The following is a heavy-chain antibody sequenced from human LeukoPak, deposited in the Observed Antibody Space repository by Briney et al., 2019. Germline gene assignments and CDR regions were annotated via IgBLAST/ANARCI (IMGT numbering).Heavy chain of an antibody. CDR1: GGSISSSNW. D-gene: IGHD3-9*01. CDR2: IYHSGST. Sequence: SETLSLTCAVSGGSISSSNWWSWVRQPPGKGLEWIGEIYHSGSTNYNPSLKSRVTISVDKSKNQFSLKLSSVTAADTAVYYCARGTNFSSKQYEKKKYYDILTGYYIFDYWGQGTLVTVSS. CDR3: ARGTNFSSKQYEKKKYYDILTGYYIFDY. V-gene: IGHV4-4*02. J-gene: IGHJ4*02.